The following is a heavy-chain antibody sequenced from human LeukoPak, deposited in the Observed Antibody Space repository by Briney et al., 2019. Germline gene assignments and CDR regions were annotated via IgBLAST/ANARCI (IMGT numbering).Heavy chain of an antibody. CDR1: GFIFHDYA. J-gene: IGHJ4*02. D-gene: IGHD6-19*01. CDR3: ARESESSGWYDY. V-gene: IGHV3-43*02. CDR2: ISGDGGST. Sequence: GGSLGLSCAAPGFIFHDYAIHWVRQAPGKGLEWVSLISGDGGSTFYADSVKGRFTISRDNSKNSLYLQMNSLRSDDTALYYCARESESSGWYDYWGQGTLVTVSS.